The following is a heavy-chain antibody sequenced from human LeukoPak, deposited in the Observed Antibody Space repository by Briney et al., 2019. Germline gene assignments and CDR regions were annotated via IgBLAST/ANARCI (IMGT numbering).Heavy chain of an antibody. Sequence: GESLKISCKGSGYSFTSYWIGWVHQMPGKGLEWMGIIYPGDSDTRYSPSFQGQVTISADKSIGTAYLQWSSLKASDTAMYYCARHRSSSSHYMDVWGKGTTVTVSS. CDR3: ARHRSSSSHYMDV. V-gene: IGHV5-51*07. CDR2: IYPGDSDT. J-gene: IGHJ6*03. CDR1: GYSFTSYW. D-gene: IGHD6-6*01.